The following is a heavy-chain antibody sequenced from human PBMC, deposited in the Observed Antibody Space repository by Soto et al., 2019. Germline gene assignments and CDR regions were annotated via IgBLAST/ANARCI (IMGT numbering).Heavy chain of an antibody. D-gene: IGHD1-20*01. J-gene: IGHJ4*02. CDR1: GFTFTSHS. V-gene: IGHV3-48*01. CDR3: ARDNSYACDY. Sequence: GGSLRLSCAASGFTFTSHSMNWVRQAPGKGLEWVSYISSGSRAIYYADSVKGRFTISRDNAKNSLYLQMNSLRAEDTAVYYCARDNSYACDYWGRGTLVTSPQ. CDR2: ISSGSRAI.